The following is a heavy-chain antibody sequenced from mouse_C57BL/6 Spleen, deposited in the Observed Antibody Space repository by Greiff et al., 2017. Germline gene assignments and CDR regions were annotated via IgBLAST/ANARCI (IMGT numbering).Heavy chain of an antibody. CDR3: TREAHYYGSSPYYFDY. CDR1: GYTFTDYE. D-gene: IGHD1-1*01. J-gene: IGHJ2*01. V-gene: IGHV1-15*01. CDR2: IDPETGGT. Sequence: QVQLQQSGAELVRPGASVTLSCKASGYTFTDYEMHWVKQTPVHGLEWIGAIDPETGGTAYNQKFKGKAILTADKSSSTAYMELRSLTSEDSAVYYCTREAHYYGSSPYYFDYWGQGTTLTVSS.